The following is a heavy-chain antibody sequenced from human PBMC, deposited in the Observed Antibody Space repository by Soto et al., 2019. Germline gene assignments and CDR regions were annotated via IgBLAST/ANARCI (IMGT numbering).Heavy chain of an antibody. J-gene: IGHJ4*02. D-gene: IGHD3-10*01. CDR2: VKHSGST. V-gene: IGHV4-34*01. CDR3: ARRGSPRYFDY. CDR1: GGSFSGYY. Sequence: SETLSRTCAVYGGSFSGYYWSWIRQPPGKGLEWIGEVKHSGSTNYNPSLKSRVTISVDTSKNQFSLTLSSVTAADPAVYYCARRGSPRYFDYSGQVPLVTFSS.